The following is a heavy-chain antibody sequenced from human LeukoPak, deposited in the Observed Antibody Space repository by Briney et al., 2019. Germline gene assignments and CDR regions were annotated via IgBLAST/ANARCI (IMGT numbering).Heavy chain of an antibody. D-gene: IGHD7-27*01. CDR1: GYTFIHYF. CDR2: INSNTGVT. V-gene: IGHV1-2*06. CDR3: ARDYSSTSNWELDY. J-gene: IGHJ4*02. Sequence: GATVKVSCKASGYTFIHYFIHWVRQAPGQGLEWMGRINSNTGVTEYTQKFQGRVTMTRDTSITTVYMELSSPTSDDSAVYYCARDYSSTSNWELDYWGQGTLVTVSS.